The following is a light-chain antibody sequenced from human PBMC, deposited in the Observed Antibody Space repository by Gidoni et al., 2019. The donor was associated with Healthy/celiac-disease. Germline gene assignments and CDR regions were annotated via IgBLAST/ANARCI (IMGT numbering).Light chain of an antibody. CDR3: QQYYSTPPYT. CDR1: QSVLYSSNNNNY. V-gene: IGKV4-1*01. Sequence: DIVMTQSPDSLAVSLGERATINCKSSQSVLYSSNNNNYLAWYQQKPGQPPKLLIYWASTRESGVPDRFIGSGSGTAFTLTISSLQAEDVAVYYCQQYYSTPPYTFGQGTKLEIK. CDR2: WAS. J-gene: IGKJ2*01.